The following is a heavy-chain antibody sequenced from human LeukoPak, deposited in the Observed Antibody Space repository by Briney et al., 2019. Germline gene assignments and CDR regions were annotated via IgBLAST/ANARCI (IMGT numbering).Heavy chain of an antibody. J-gene: IGHJ6*02. D-gene: IGHD5-24*01. CDR1: GFTFSSYW. V-gene: IGHV3-7*01. CDR3: AREGDGYNFGYYYYGMDV. CDR2: IKQDGSEK. Sequence: PGGSLRLYCAASGFTFSSYWMSWVRQAPGKGLEWVANIKQDGSEKYYVDSVKGRFTISRDNAKNSLYLQMNSLRAEDTAVYYCAREGDGYNFGYYYYGMDVWGQGTTVTVSS.